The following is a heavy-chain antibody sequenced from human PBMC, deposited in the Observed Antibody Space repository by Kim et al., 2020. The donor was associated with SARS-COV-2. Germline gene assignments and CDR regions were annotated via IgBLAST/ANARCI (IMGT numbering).Heavy chain of an antibody. J-gene: IGHJ3*02. Sequence: NRSLRRRVTISVDTSKNQFSRKRGSVTAADTAVYYCARSAAGTSSDACDIWGQGTMVTVSS. CDR3: ARSAAGTSSDACDI. V-gene: IGHV4-39*01. D-gene: IGHD6-13*01.